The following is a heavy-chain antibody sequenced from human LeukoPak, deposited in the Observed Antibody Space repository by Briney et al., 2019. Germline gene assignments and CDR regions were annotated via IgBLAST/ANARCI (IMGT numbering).Heavy chain of an antibody. CDR2: INPNSGGT. J-gene: IGHJ2*01. D-gene: IGHD3-22*01. CDR1: GYTFTGYY. V-gene: IGHV1-2*02. Sequence: GASVEVSCKASGYTFTGYYMHWVRQAPGQGLEWMGWINPNSGGTNYAQKFQGRVTMTRDTSISTAYMELSRLRSDDTAVYYCARSKIEYYYDSSGYYIDWYFDLWGRGTLVTVSS. CDR3: ARSKIEYYYDSSGYYIDWYFDL.